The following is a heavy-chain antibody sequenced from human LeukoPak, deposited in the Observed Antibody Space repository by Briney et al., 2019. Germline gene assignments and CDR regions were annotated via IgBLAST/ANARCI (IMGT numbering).Heavy chain of an antibody. CDR1: GFTFSSYG. D-gene: IGHD5-24*01. J-gene: IGHJ4*02. Sequence: GGSLRLSCAASGFTFSSYGMYWVRQAPGKGLEWLAVIWHDGSAEFYADAVRGRFTISRDDSRNTVYLQMTSLRAEDTALYYCARDSRGGWSGYFDLRGQGTLVTVSS. V-gene: IGHV3-33*07. CDR2: IWHDGSAE. CDR3: ARDSRGGWSGYFDL.